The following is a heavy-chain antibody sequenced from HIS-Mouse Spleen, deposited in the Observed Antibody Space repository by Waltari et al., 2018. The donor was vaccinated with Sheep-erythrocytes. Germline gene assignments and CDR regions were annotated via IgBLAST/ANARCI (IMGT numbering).Heavy chain of an antibody. CDR2: ISSSSSYI. CDR3: ARDSMGHDAFDI. Sequence: EVQLVESGGGLVKPGGSRRRPCAASGFPFSSYSMNWVRQAPGKGLEWVSYISSSSSYIYYADSVKGRFTISRDNAKNSLYLQMNSLRAEDTAVYYCARDSMGHDAFDIWGQGTMVTVSS. V-gene: IGHV3-21*01. J-gene: IGHJ3*02. D-gene: IGHD3-10*01. CDR1: GFPFSSYS.